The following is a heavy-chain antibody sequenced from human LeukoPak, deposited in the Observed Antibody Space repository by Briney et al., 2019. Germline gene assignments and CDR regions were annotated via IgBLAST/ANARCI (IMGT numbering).Heavy chain of an antibody. Sequence: GSLRLSCAASGFTFSNYAMHWVRQAPGKGLEYVSAISSSGDSIYYANSVKGRFTISGDNSKNTLYLQMGSLRAEDMAVYYCARGWDVCTGGSCEFDYWGQGTLVTVSS. J-gene: IGHJ4*02. V-gene: IGHV3-64*01. CDR1: GFTFSNYA. D-gene: IGHD2-15*01. CDR2: ISSSGDSI. CDR3: ARGWDVCTGGSCEFDY.